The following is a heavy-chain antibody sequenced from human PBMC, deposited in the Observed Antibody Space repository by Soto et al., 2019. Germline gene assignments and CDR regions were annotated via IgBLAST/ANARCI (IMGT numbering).Heavy chain of an antibody. CDR2: ISYDGSNK. Sequence: GGSLRLSCAASGFTFSSYGMHWVRQAPGKGLEWVAVISYDGSNKYYADSVKGRFTISRDNSKNTLYLQMNSLRAEDTAVYYCAKETTVSYYYYYGMDVWGQGTTVTVSS. J-gene: IGHJ6*02. CDR3: AKETTVSYYYYYGMDV. V-gene: IGHV3-30*18. CDR1: GFTFSSYG. D-gene: IGHD4-4*01.